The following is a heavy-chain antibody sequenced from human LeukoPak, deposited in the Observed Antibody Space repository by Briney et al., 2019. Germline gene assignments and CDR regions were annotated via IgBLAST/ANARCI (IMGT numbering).Heavy chain of an antibody. CDR1: GFTFSSYE. CDR2: ISSSGSII. CDR3: ARTPFNIVVVPAAIEVQSNFYMDV. Sequence: GGSLRLSCAASGFTFSSYEMNWVRQAPGKGLEWVSYISSSGSIIYYTDSVKGRFTISRDNAKNSLYLQMNSLRAEDTAVYYCARTPFNIVVVPAAIEVQSNFYMDVWGKGTTVTISS. J-gene: IGHJ6*03. V-gene: IGHV3-48*03. D-gene: IGHD2-2*01.